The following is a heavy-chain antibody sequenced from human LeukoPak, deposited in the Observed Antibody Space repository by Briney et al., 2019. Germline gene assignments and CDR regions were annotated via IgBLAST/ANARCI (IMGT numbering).Heavy chain of an antibody. CDR3: ARVLRETSWVFDI. CDR1: GSTFSSYS. J-gene: IGHJ3*02. D-gene: IGHD2-2*01. CDR2: ISSSSSTI. V-gene: IGHV3-48*01. Sequence: GSLRLSCAASGSTFSSYSMNWVRQAPGKGLEWVSYISSSSSTIYYADSVKGRFTISRDNAKNSLYLQMNSLRAEDTAVYYCARVLRETSWVFDIWGQGTMVTVSS.